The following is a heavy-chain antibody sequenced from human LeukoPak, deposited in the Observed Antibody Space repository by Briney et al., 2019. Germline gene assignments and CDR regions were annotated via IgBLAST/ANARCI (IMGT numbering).Heavy chain of an antibody. CDR3: ARGASLLWFGELLRNWFDP. CDR2: IYYSGST. J-gene: IGHJ5*02. V-gene: IGHV4-59*08. Sequence: SETLSLTCTVSGGSISSYYWSWIRQPPGKGLEWIGYIYYSGSTNYNPSLKSRVTISVDTSKNQFSLKLSSVTAADTAVYYCARGASLLWFGELLRNWFDPWGQGTLVTVSS. CDR1: GGSISSYY. D-gene: IGHD3-10*01.